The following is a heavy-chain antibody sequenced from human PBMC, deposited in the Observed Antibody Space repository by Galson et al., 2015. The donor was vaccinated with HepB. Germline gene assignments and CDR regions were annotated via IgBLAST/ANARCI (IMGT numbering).Heavy chain of an antibody. V-gene: IGHV1-18*04. CDR2: ISAYNGNT. J-gene: IGHJ6*02. CDR3: ARAIKLLWFGGDLDYYGMDV. D-gene: IGHD3-10*01. CDR1: GYTFNSYG. Sequence: SVKVFCKASGYTFNSYGISWVRQAPGQGLEWMGWISAYNGNTKYAQKFQGRVTMTTDTSTSTAYLELRSLRSDDTAVYYCARAIKLLWFGGDLDYYGMDVWGQGTTVTVSS.